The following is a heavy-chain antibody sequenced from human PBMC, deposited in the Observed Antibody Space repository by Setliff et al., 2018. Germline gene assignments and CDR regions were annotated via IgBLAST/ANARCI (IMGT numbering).Heavy chain of an antibody. CDR3: AKGRYYYDSRGGYFDY. V-gene: IGHV3-21*04. J-gene: IGHJ4*02. CDR2: ISSSSSYI. D-gene: IGHD3-22*01. Sequence: PGGSLRLSCAASGFTFSSYSMNWVRQAPGKGLEWVSSISSSSSYIYYADSVKGRFTISRDNSKNTLYLQMNSLRAEDTAVYYCAKGRYYYDSRGGYFDYWGQGTLVTVSS. CDR1: GFTFSSYS.